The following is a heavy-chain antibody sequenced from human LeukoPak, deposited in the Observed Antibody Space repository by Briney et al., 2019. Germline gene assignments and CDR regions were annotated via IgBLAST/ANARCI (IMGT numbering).Heavy chain of an antibody. Sequence: SQTLSLTCTVSGGSISSGSYYWSWIRQPTGKGLEWIGRIYTSGSTNYNPSLKSRVTISVDTSKNQFSLKLSSVTAADTAVYYCARDFGVTDWGYFDLWGRGTLVTVSS. CDR1: GGSISSGSYY. CDR3: ARDFGVTDWGYFDL. J-gene: IGHJ2*01. V-gene: IGHV4-61*02. D-gene: IGHD3-10*01. CDR2: IYTSGST.